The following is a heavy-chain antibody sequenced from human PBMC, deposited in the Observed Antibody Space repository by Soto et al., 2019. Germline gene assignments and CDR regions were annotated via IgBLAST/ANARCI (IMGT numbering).Heavy chain of an antibody. D-gene: IGHD3-10*01. Sequence: PSGAMSLTSAVCGACMNNTNYLWDWIRQTPGRGLEWIGRISHTGRTSYNPSLKSRVTISVDTSKGQFSLKVTSVTAADTALYFCTRSGSEGSLRNWFDPWGQGTLVTVSS. V-gene: IGHV4-39*01. CDR3: TRSGSEGSLRNWFDP. CDR2: ISHTGRT. CDR1: GACMNNTNYL. J-gene: IGHJ5*02.